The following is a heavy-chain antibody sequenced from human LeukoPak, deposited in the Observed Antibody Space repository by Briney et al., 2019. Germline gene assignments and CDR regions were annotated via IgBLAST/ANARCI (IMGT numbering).Heavy chain of an antibody. CDR3: GRSLRGAYLGALDY. J-gene: IGHJ4*02. V-gene: IGHV6-1*01. D-gene: IGHD7-27*01. CDR1: GDILSNYSAA. CDR2: TYYRSRWYT. Sequence: SQTLSLTCALSGDILSNYSAAWEWIRQSPSRGLEWLGRTYYRSRWYTDYAPSVRSRVTISADTSKNQFSLQLNSVSPEDTAMYYCGRSLRGAYLGALDYWGQGTLLTASS.